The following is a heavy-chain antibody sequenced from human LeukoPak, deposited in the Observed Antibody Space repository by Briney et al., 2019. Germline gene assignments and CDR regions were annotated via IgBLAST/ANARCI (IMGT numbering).Heavy chain of an antibody. Sequence: GGSLRLSCAASGFTFSSYWMSWVRQAPGKGLEWVANIKQDGSEKYYVDSVKGRFTISRDNAKNSLYLQMNSLRAEGTAVYYCARDSGSYNDAFDIWGQGTMVTVSS. CDR1: GFTFSSYW. CDR2: IKQDGSEK. CDR3: ARDSGSYNDAFDI. J-gene: IGHJ3*02. V-gene: IGHV3-7*01. D-gene: IGHD1-26*01.